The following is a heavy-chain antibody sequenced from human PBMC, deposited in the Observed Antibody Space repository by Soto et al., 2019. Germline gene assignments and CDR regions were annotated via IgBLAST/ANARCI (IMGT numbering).Heavy chain of an antibody. J-gene: IGHJ4*02. CDR3: ARLFRGSYFDH. Sequence: ASVKVSCKPSGYTFSSYGISWVRQAPGQGLEWMGWVSTHNGNTNYAQKFQGRVTMTADTSTSTAHMELRSLTSDDTAIYYCARLFRGSYFDHWGQGTLVNVSS. CDR2: VSTHNGNT. V-gene: IGHV1-18*01. D-gene: IGHD5-12*01. CDR1: GYTFSSYG.